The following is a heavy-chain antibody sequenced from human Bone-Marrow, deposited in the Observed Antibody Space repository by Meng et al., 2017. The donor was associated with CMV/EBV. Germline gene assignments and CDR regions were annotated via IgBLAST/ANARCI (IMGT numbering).Heavy chain of an antibody. CDR3: AREPRIAAAGTKTGGYYYGMDV. Sequence: SETLSLTCTVSGGSISSSSYYWGWIRQPPGKGLEWIGSIYYSGSTYYNPSLKSRVTISVDTSKNQFSLKLSSVTAADTAVYYCAREPRIAAAGTKTGGYYYGMDVWGQGTTVTVSS. V-gene: IGHV4-39*02. D-gene: IGHD6-13*01. J-gene: IGHJ6*02. CDR1: GGSISSSSYY. CDR2: IYYSGST.